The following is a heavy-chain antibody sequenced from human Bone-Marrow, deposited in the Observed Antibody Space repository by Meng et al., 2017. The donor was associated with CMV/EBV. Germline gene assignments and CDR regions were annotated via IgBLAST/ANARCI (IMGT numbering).Heavy chain of an antibody. Sequence: ASVKVSCKASGYTFTSYYMHWVRQAPGQGLEWMGIINPSGGSTSYAQKFQSRVTMTRDTSTSTVYMELSSLRSEDTAVYYCARDVYSYGSSVITMVRGVTIYYYYGMDVWGQGTTVTVSS. V-gene: IGHV1-46*01. CDR3: ARDVYSYGSSVITMVRGVTIYYYYGMDV. CDR2: INPSGGST. CDR1: GYTFTSYY. D-gene: IGHD3-10*01. J-gene: IGHJ6*02.